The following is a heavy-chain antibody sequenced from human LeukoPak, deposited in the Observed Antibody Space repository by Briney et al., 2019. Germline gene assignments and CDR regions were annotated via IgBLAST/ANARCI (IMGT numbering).Heavy chain of an antibody. Sequence: KTSETLSLTCTVSGDSISSYYWTWIRQPAGKGLDWIGRIYTSGTTNYNPSLKSRVTISVDTSKNQFSLKLSSVTAADTAVYYCARLNYYDSSGYYGLDYWGQGTLVTVSS. CDR1: GDSISSYY. CDR3: ARLNYYDSSGYYGLDY. V-gene: IGHV4-4*07. CDR2: IYTSGTT. J-gene: IGHJ4*02. D-gene: IGHD3-22*01.